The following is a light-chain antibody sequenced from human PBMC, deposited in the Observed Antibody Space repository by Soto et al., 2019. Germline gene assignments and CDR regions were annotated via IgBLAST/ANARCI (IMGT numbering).Light chain of an antibody. CDR1: QSVNSN. V-gene: IGKV3-15*01. J-gene: IGKJ3*01. CDR2: GAS. CDR3: QQYNNSPFT. Sequence: EIMIPQSPVTLSVSPGERATLSCRASQSVNSNLAWYQQTPGQPPRLLIYGASTRATGIPASFIGKWSGTECTLTASSLQTEDVEVYYCQQYNNSPFTFGPGT.